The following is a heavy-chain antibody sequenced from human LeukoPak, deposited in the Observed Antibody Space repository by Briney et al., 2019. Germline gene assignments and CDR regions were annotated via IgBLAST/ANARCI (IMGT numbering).Heavy chain of an antibody. V-gene: IGHV4-59*12. J-gene: IGHJ5*02. CDR1: GGSISSYY. D-gene: IGHD3-10*01. CDR2: IYYSGST. CDR3: ARRSDSGNWFDP. Sequence: SETLSLTCTVSGGSISSYYWSWIRQPPGKGLEWIGYIYYSGSTNYNPSLKSRVTISVDTTKNQFSLKLHSVTAADTAVYYCARRSDSGNWFDPWGQGTLVTVSS.